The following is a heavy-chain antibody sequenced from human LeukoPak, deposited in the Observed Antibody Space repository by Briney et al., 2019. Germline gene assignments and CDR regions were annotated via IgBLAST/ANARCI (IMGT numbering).Heavy chain of an antibody. D-gene: IGHD5-12*01. V-gene: IGHV3-30*02. J-gene: IGHJ4*02. CDR1: GFTFSSYG. Sequence: AGGSLRLSCAASGFTFSSYGMHWVRQAPGKGLEWVAFIRYDGSNKYYADSVKGRFTISRDNSKNTLYPQMNSLRAKDTAVYYCAKDAKGYSGYDAFSYYFDYWGQGTLVTVSS. CDR2: IRYDGSNK. CDR3: AKDAKGYSGYDAFSYYFDY.